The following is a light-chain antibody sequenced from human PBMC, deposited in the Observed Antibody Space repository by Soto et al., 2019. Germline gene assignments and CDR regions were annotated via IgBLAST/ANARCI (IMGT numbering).Light chain of an antibody. CDR2: EVI. CDR1: GSDVGAYNY. CDR3: GSFVGGTTLI. Sequence: QSALTQSPSASGIRGQSVTISCSGTGSDVGAYNYLSWYQHHPGKAPNLIIYEVIKRPSGVPDRFSGSKSGTTASLTVSGLQTEDEAVYYCGSFVGGTTLIFGGGTKLTVL. J-gene: IGLJ2*01. V-gene: IGLV2-8*01.